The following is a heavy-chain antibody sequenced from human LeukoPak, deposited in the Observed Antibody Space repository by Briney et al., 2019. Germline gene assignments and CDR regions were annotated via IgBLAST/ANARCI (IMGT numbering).Heavy chain of an antibody. Sequence: SETLSLTCAVCGGSFSNYYWSWIRQPPGKGLGWIGEINGSGRINYNPSLMSRVTVSVDTSKNQFSLRLTSVTATDTAVYYCARRWNYGRNYYIDVWGNGGTVSVSS. V-gene: IGHV4-34*01. CDR3: ARRWNYGRNYYIDV. J-gene: IGHJ6*03. D-gene: IGHD1-7*01. CDR2: INGSGRI. CDR1: GGSFSNYY.